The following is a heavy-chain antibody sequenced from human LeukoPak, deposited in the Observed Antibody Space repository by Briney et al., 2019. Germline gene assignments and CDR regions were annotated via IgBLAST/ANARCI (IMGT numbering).Heavy chain of an antibody. J-gene: IGHJ4*02. CDR3: ARLREIPVFGVVTKSTSYFDY. D-gene: IGHD3-3*01. Sequence: GGSLRLSCAASGFTFSNYWMSWVRQAPGKGLVWVSHINSDGSSTTYADSVKGRFTISRDNAKNALYLQMNSLRAEDTAVYYCARLREIPVFGVVTKSTSYFDYWGQGTLVTVSS. CDR2: INSDGSST. CDR1: GFTFSNYW. V-gene: IGHV3-74*01.